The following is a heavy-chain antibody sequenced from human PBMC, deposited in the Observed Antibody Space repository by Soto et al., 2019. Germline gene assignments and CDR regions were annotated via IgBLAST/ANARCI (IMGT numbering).Heavy chain of an antibody. Sequence: ILSCAASGFTFSSYSMNWVRQAPGKGLEWVSSISSSSSYIYYADSVKGRFTISRDNAKNSLYLQMNSLRAEDTAVYYCARIAVAGDFDYWGQGTLVTVSS. V-gene: IGHV3-21*01. D-gene: IGHD6-19*01. CDR2: ISSSSSYI. CDR3: ARIAVAGDFDY. CDR1: GFTFSSYS. J-gene: IGHJ4*02.